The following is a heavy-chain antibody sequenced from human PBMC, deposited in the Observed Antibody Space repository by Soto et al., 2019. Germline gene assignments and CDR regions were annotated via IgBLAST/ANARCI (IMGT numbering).Heavy chain of an antibody. J-gene: IGHJ3*02. Sequence: PSETLSLTCAVSGGSISSGGYSWSWIRQPPGKGLECIGYIYHSGSTYYNPSLKSRVTISVDRSKNHFSLKLSSVTAADTAVYYCARELIAARRAFDIWGQGTMVTV. D-gene: IGHD6-13*01. V-gene: IGHV4-30-2*01. CDR1: GGSISSGGYS. CDR3: ARELIAARRAFDI. CDR2: IYHSGST.